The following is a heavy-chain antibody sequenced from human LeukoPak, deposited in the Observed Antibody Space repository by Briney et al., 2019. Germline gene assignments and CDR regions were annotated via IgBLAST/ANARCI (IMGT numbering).Heavy chain of an antibody. Sequence: GGSLRLSCAASGFTVSSNYMSWVRQAPGKGLEWVAVIYSGGSTYYADSVKGRFTISRDNSKHTLYLQMNSLSAEDTAVHYCASGGISGWYIYNWFDPRGQGKLGT. J-gene: IGHJ5*02. CDR1: GFTVSSNY. CDR3: ASGGISGWYIYNWFDP. V-gene: IGHV3-66*01. D-gene: IGHD6-19*01. CDR2: IYSGGST.